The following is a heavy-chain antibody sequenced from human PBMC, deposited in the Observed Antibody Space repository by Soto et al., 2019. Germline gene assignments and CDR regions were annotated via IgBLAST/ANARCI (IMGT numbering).Heavy chain of an antibody. CDR1: GYTFTSYD. CDR2: MNPNSGNT. D-gene: IGHD5-12*01. V-gene: IGHV1-8*01. J-gene: IGHJ6*02. Sequence: ASVKVSCKASGYTFTSYDINWVRQATGQGLEWMGWMNPNSGNTGYAQKFQGRVTMTRNTSISTAYMELSSLRSEDTAVYYCARGRGPTFYYYYDMDVWGQGTTVTVSS. CDR3: ARGRGPTFYYYYDMDV.